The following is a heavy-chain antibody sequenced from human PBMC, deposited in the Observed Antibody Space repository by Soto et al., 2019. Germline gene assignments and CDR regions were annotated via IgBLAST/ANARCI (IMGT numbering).Heavy chain of an antibody. CDR3: ARARGELRTPYYFDY. D-gene: IGHD1-26*01. J-gene: IGHJ4*02. Sequence: SETLSLTCTVSGGSISSYYWSWIRQPPGKGLEWIGYIYYSGSTNYNPSLKSRVTISVDTSKNQFSLKLSSVTAADTAVYYCARARGELRTPYYFDYWGQGTLVTVSS. CDR1: GGSISSYY. CDR2: IYYSGST. V-gene: IGHV4-59*01.